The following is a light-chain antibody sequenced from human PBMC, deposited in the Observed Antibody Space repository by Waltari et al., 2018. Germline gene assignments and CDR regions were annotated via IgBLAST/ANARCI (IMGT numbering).Light chain of an antibody. Sequence: DIQVTQSPPSLSTSVGDRVTITCRATQSISTSLNWYQQKAGKAPNLLIYGASTLERGVPSRFSGSGSGTDFTLTISSLRPEDFATYYCQQSYTAPFTFGPGTRVDLK. CDR1: QSISTS. CDR3: QQSYTAPFT. CDR2: GAS. J-gene: IGKJ3*01. V-gene: IGKV1-39*01.